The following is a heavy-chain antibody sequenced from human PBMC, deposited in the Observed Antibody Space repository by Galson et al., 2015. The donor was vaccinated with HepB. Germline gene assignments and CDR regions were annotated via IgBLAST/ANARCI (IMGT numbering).Heavy chain of an antibody. D-gene: IGHD6-13*01. J-gene: IGHJ4*02. V-gene: IGHV1-3*01. CDR1: GYTFTRNA. CDR3: ARDAPGIAAAD. Sequence: SVKVSCKASGYTFTRNAMHWVRQAPGQRLEWMGWINAYKGNTKYSQKFQGRVTITRDTSASTAYMELSSLRSEDTAVYYCARDAPGIAAADWGQGTLVTVSS. CDR2: INAYKGNT.